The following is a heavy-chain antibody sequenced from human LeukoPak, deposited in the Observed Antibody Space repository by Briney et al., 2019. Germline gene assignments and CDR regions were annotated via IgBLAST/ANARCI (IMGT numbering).Heavy chain of an antibody. CDR2: INPGGDNT. D-gene: IGHD2/OR15-2a*01. CDR3: ARTRGTHISMAYLDS. CDR1: GYTFTNYY. V-gene: IGHV1-46*01. J-gene: IGHJ4*02. Sequence: ASVKVSCKASGYTFTNYYIHWVRQAPGQGLEWMGLINPGGDNTDYAQNFQGRVTMTRDTSTSTVYMGLSSLRSDDTAVYYCARTRGTHISMAYLDSWGQGTLVTVSS.